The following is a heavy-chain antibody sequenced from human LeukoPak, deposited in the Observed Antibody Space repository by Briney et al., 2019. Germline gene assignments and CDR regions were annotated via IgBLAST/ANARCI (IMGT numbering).Heavy chain of an antibody. CDR2: IYPGDSDT. D-gene: IGHD3-22*01. CDR1: GYSFTSYW. J-gene: IGHJ4*02. Sequence: GESPKISCKGSGYSFTSYWIGWVCQMPGKGLEWMGIIYPGDSDTRYSPSFQGQVTISADKSISTAYLQWSSLKAPDTAMYYCARRSDYYDSSGYYYPLDYWGQGTLVTVSS. CDR3: ARRSDYYDSSGYYYPLDY. V-gene: IGHV5-51*01.